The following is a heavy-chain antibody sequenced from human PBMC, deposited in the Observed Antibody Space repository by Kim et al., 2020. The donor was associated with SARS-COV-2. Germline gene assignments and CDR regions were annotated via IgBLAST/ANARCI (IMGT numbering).Heavy chain of an antibody. J-gene: IGHJ4*02. Sequence: YSPSFQGHVTISADKSISTAYLQWSSLKASDTAMYYCASAPYSSSKSDYWGQGTLVTVSS. V-gene: IGHV5-10-1*01. D-gene: IGHD6-6*01. CDR3: ASAPYSSSKSDY.